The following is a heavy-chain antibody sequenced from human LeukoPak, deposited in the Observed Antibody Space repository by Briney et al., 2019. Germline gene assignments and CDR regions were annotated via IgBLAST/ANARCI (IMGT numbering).Heavy chain of an antibody. CDR2: ISGDGGST. CDR3: AKDYDSSGYYPYYFDY. D-gene: IGHD3-22*01. CDR1: GFTFDDYA. J-gene: IGHJ4*02. V-gene: IGHV3-43*02. Sequence: GGSLRLSCAASGFTFDDYAMHWVRQAPGKGLEWVSLISGDGGSTYYADSVKGRFTNSRDNSKNSLYLQMNSLRTEDTALYYCAKDYDSSGYYPYYFDYWGQGTLVTVSS.